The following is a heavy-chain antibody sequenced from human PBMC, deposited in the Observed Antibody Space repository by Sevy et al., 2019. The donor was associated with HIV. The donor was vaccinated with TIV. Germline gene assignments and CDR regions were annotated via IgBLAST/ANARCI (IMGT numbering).Heavy chain of an antibody. D-gene: IGHD3-9*01. CDR1: GFTFSSYA. CDR2: IKQDGSET. J-gene: IGHJ4*02. Sequence: GGSLRLSCAASGFTFSSYAMSWVRQAPGKGLEWVANIKQDGSETYYVDSLEGRFTISRDNAKNSLSLQINDLRAEDTAVYYCARLPTGLQSFNYLLSTYFDSWGQGTLVTVSS. CDR3: ARLPTGLQSFNYLLSTYFDS. V-gene: IGHV3-7*01.